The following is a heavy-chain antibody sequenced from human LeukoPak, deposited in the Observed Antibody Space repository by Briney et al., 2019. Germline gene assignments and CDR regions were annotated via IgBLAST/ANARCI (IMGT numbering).Heavy chain of an antibody. CDR3: ARTRGAALSFFSRIEKNWFDP. J-gene: IGHJ5*02. D-gene: IGHD3-10*01. CDR1: GGSFSGYY. Sequence: SETLSLTCAVYGGSFSGYYWSWIRQPPGKGLEWVGEINHSGSTNYNPSLKSRVTISVDTSKNQFSLKLSSVTAADTAVYYCARTRGAALSFFSRIEKNWFDPWGQGTLVTVSS. CDR2: INHSGST. V-gene: IGHV4-34*01.